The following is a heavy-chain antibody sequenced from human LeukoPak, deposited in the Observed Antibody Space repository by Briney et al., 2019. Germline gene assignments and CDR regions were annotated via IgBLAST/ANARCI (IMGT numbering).Heavy chain of an antibody. V-gene: IGHV4-61*08. D-gene: IGHD6-13*01. J-gene: IGHJ4*02. CDR3: AREGGYSSSWFPFDY. Sequence: SQTLSLTCTVSGGSISSGGYYWSWIRQPPGKGLEWIGYIYYSGSTNYNPSLKSRVTISVDTSKNQFSLKLSSVTAADTAVYYCAREGGYSSSWFPFDYWGQGTLVTVSS. CDR2: IYYSGST. CDR1: GGSISSGGYY.